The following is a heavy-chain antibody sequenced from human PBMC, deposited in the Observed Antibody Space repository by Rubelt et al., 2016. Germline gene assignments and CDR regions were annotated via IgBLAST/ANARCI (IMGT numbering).Heavy chain of an antibody. V-gene: IGHV3-23*04. D-gene: IGHD1-26*01. Sequence: EVQLVESGGGLVQPGGSLRLSCAASGFTFSSYAMSWVRQAPGKGLEWVSAISGSGGSTYYADSVKVRFTISRDNSKNSLYLQMNSLRTEDTALYYCAKPQATRGISGFDYWGQGTLVTVSS. CDR2: ISGSGGST. CDR3: AKPQATRGISGFDY. J-gene: IGHJ4*02. CDR1: GFTFSSYA.